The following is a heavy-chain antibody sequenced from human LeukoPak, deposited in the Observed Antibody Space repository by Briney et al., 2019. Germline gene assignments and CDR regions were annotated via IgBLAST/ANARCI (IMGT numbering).Heavy chain of an antibody. D-gene: IGHD1-26*01. CDR2: IYYSGST. CDR3: ARGMGASDY. V-gene: IGHV4-59*01. J-gene: IGHJ4*02. CDR1: GGSISSYY. Sequence: SETLSLTCTVSGGSISSYYWSWIRQPPGKGLEWIGYIYYSGSTNYNPSLKSRVTISVDTSKNQFSLKLSSVTAADTAVYYCARGMGASDYWGQGTLVTVSS.